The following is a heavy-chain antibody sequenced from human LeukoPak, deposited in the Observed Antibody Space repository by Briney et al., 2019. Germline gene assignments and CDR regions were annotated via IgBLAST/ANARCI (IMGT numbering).Heavy chain of an antibody. V-gene: IGHV1-18*04. J-gene: IGHJ4*02. Sequence: AAVKVSCKASGYTFTSYGMSWVRQAPGQALEWMGWISGYNGKTNYAQKFQGRVTTTTDTSTSTAYMELRSLRSHDTAVYYCARDPDGDYDFDYWGQGTLVTVSS. CDR2: ISGYNGKT. CDR1: GYTFTSYG. CDR3: ARDPDGDYDFDY. D-gene: IGHD4-17*01.